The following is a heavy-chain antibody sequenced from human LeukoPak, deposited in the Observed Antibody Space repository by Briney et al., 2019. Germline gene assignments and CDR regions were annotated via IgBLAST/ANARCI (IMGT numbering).Heavy chain of an antibody. Sequence: SETLSLTCTVSGGSMSGYYWSWIRQPPGKGLEWIAYIHYSGSTNYNPSLKSRVTISVDTSKNQFSLKLSSVTAADTAVYYCARDSDSHAFDIWGQGTMVTVSS. CDR1: GGSMSGYY. J-gene: IGHJ3*02. CDR2: IHYSGST. CDR3: ARDSDSHAFDI. D-gene: IGHD5-18*01. V-gene: IGHV4-59*01.